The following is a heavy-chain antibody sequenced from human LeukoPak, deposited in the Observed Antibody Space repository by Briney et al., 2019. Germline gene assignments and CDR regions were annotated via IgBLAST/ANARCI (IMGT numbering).Heavy chain of an antibody. J-gene: IGHJ4*02. Sequence: GGSLRLSCAASGFTFSTYAMHWVPQTPGKGREYVSAISTNGGGTYYANSVKGRFTISRDNSKNTLYLQMGSLRAEDMAVYYCARYCSGVSCYSGYDYWGQGTLVTVSS. CDR3: ARYCSGVSCYSGYDY. V-gene: IGHV3-64*01. CDR2: ISTNGGGT. CDR1: GFTFSTYA. D-gene: IGHD2-15*01.